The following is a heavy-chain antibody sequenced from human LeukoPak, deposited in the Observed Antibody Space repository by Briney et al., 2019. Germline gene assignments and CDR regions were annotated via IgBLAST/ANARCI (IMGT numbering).Heavy chain of an antibody. CDR3: ARSLNSGWVSDY. CDR1: GFVFSNYG. V-gene: IGHV3-33*03. J-gene: IGHJ4*02. CDR2: IWFDENNK. Sequence: GGSLRLSCAASGFVFSNYGMHWFRQAPGKGLEWVAVIWFDENNKYYGDSVGGRFTISRDNSKNTVDLQMNSLRVEDTALYYCARSLNSGWVSDYWGQGTLVTVAS. D-gene: IGHD5-12*01.